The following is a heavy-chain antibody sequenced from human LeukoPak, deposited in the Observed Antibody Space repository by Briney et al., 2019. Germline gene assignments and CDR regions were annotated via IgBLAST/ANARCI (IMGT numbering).Heavy chain of an antibody. V-gene: IGHV3-66*01. J-gene: IGHJ4*02. CDR1: GFTVSSDY. D-gene: IGHD1-26*01. CDR3: ARAGWELLIDY. CDR2: IYSGGST. Sequence: GGSLRLSCAASGFTVSSDYMSWVRQAPGKGLEWVSVIYSGGSTYYADSVKGRFTISRDNSKNTLYLQMNSLRAEDTAVYYCARAGWELLIDYWGQGTLVTVSS.